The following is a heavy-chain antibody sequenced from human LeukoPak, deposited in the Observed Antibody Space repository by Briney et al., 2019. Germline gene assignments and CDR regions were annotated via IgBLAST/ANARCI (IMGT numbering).Heavy chain of an antibody. Sequence: AASVTVSCKASGYTFTSYYMHWVRQPPAREGEWVGIINSSGGSTSYEQKFQGRVTMTRDASTSTVYMKLSSLRSEDTAVYYCARMVPRAVGRLLDYWGQGTLVTVSS. J-gene: IGHJ4*02. CDR3: ARMVPRAVGRLLDY. V-gene: IGHV1-46*01. D-gene: IGHD1-14*01. CDR1: GYTFTSYY. CDR2: INSSGGST.